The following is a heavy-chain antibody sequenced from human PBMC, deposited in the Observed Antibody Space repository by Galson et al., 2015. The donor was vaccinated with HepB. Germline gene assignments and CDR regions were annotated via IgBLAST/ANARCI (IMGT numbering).Heavy chain of an antibody. Sequence: SLRLSCAASGFTFSSYGMHWVRQAPGKGLEWVAVISYDGSNKYYADSVKGRFTISRDNSKNTLYLQMNSLRAEDTAVYYCAKSLNWNDAPCIDWGQGTLVTVSS. V-gene: IGHV3-30*18. CDR3: AKSLNWNDAPCID. CDR1: GFTFSSYG. CDR2: ISYDGSNK. D-gene: IGHD1-1*01. J-gene: IGHJ4*02.